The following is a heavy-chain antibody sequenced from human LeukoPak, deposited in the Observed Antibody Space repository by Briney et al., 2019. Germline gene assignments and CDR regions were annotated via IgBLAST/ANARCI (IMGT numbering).Heavy chain of an antibody. J-gene: IGHJ4*01. Sequence: SETLSLTCAVYGGSFSGYYWSWIRQPPGKGLEWIGEINHSGSTNYNPSLKSRVTISVDTSKNQFSLKLSSVTAADTAVYYCARESSSGYYYGYWGPGTLVTVSS. V-gene: IGHV4-34*01. D-gene: IGHD3-22*01. CDR3: ARESSSGYYYGY. CDR2: INHSGST. CDR1: GGSFSGYY.